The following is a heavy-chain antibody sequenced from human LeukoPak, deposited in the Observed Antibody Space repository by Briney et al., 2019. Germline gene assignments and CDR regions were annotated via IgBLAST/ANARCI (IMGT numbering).Heavy chain of an antibody. CDR3: ARYSYGFAQNWFDP. Sequence: PSETLSLTCTVSGGSISSYYWSWIRQPPGKGLEWIGYIYYSGSTNYNPSLKSRVTISVDTSKNQFSLKLSSVTAADTAVYYCARYSYGFAQNWFDPWGQGTLVTVSS. CDR1: GGSISSYY. J-gene: IGHJ5*02. V-gene: IGHV4-59*08. CDR2: IYYSGST. D-gene: IGHD5-18*01.